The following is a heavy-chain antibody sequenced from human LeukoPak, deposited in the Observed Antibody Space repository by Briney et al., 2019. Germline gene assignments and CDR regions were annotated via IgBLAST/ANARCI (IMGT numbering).Heavy chain of an antibody. CDR1: GFTFGKSP. D-gene: IGHD2-21*01. Sequence: GGTLRLSCAASGFTFGKSPMTWVRQALGKGLEWVSTISDSGGDTYHADSVKGRFTISRDNSMNRLYLQMNSLRAEDTAIYYCATGAYFADWGQGTLVTVSS. V-gene: IGHV3-23*01. CDR2: ISDSGGDT. J-gene: IGHJ4*02. CDR3: ATGAYFAD.